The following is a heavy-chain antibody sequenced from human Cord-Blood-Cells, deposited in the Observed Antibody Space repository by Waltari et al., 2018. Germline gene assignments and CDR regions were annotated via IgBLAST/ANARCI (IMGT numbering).Heavy chain of an antibody. V-gene: IGHV1-69*12. CDR3: AGRGERNWGWERLLAPFDY. J-gene: IGHJ4*02. D-gene: IGHD7-27*01. Sequence: QVQLVQSGAEVKKPGSSVKVSCKASGGTFSSYAISWVRQAPGQGLAWMGGIIPSLRQAKYAQKVQGGVTITAVESTSTADMELSSLRSEDTAVYYCAGRGERNWGWERLLAPFDYWGQGTLVTVSS. CDR2: IIPSLRQA. CDR1: GGTFSSYA.